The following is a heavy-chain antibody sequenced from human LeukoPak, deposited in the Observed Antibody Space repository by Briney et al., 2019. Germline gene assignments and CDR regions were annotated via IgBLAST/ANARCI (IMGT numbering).Heavy chain of an antibody. Sequence: QPGGSLRLSCAASGFTFSSYGMHWVRQAPGKGLEWVAVISYDGSNKYYADSVKGRFTISRDNSKNTLYLQMNSLRAEDTAVYYCAKTVGEFSKLPYFDYWGQGTLVTVSS. J-gene: IGHJ4*02. D-gene: IGHD3-10*01. V-gene: IGHV3-30*18. CDR2: ISYDGSNK. CDR1: GFTFSSYG. CDR3: AKTVGEFSKLPYFDY.